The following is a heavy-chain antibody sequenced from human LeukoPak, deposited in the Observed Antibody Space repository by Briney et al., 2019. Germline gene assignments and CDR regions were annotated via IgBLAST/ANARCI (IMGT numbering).Heavy chain of an antibody. V-gene: IGHV4-59*08. D-gene: IGHD3-3*01. Sequence: SETLSLTYTVSGGSISSYYWSWLRQPPGKGLEWIGYIYYSGSTNYNPSLKSRVTISVDTSKNQFSLKLSSVTAADTAVYYCARLDYTYWFDPWGQGTLVTVSS. J-gene: IGHJ5*02. CDR1: GGSISSYY. CDR3: ARLDYTYWFDP. CDR2: IYYSGST.